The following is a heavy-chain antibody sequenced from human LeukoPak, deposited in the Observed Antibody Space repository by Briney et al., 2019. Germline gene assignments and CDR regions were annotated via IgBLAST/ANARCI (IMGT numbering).Heavy chain of an antibody. J-gene: IGHJ2*01. V-gene: IGHV4-39*01. CDR2: IYYSGST. Sequence: SQTLSLTXTVSGGSISSSSYYWGWIRQPPGKGLEWIGSIYYSGSTYYNPSLKSRVTISVDTSKNQFSLKLSSVTAADTAVYYCARRFAVTLGGPYGYFDLWGRGTLVTVSS. D-gene: IGHD4-17*01. CDR3: ARRFAVTLGGPYGYFDL. CDR1: GGSISSSSYY.